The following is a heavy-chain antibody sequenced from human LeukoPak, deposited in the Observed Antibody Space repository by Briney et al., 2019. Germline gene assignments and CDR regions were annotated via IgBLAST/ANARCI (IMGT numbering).Heavy chain of an antibody. CDR2: INHSGST. V-gene: IGHV4-34*01. CDR1: GGSFSGYY. CDR3: ARGSTVTTSTHPFFDY. Sequence: PSETLSLTCAVYGGSFSGYYWSWIRQPPGKGLEWIGEINHSGSTNYNPSLKSRVTISVDTSKNQFSLKLSSVTAADTAVYYCARGSTVTTSTHPFFDYWGQGTLVTVS. D-gene: IGHD4-17*01. J-gene: IGHJ4*02.